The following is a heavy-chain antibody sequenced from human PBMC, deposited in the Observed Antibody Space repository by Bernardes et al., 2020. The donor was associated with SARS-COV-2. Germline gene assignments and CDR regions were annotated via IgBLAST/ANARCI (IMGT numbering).Heavy chain of an antibody. CDR1: GGSISSYY. CDR2: IYYSGST. D-gene: IGHD3-22*01. CDR3: ARANYYDSSGYYYAGDWFDP. Sequence: SETLSLTCTVSGGSISSYYWSWIRQPPGKGLEWIGYIYYSGSTNYNPSLKSRVTISVDTSKNQFSLKLSSVTAADTAVYYCARANYYDSSGYYYAGDWFDPWGQGTLVTVSS. J-gene: IGHJ5*02. V-gene: IGHV4-59*01.